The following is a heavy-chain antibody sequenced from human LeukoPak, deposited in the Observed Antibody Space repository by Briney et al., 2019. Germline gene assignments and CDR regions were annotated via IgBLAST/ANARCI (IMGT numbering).Heavy chain of an antibody. Sequence: GGSLRLSCAASGFTFSSYSMNWVRQAPGKGLEWVSSISSSSSYIYYADSVKGRFTISRDNAKNSLYLQMNSLRAEDTAAYYCARSSGQDNYDFWSGYYTGNWFDPWGQGTLVTVSS. J-gene: IGHJ5*02. V-gene: IGHV3-21*01. CDR3: ARSSGQDNYDFWSGYYTGNWFDP. D-gene: IGHD3-3*01. CDR2: ISSSSSYI. CDR1: GFTFSSYS.